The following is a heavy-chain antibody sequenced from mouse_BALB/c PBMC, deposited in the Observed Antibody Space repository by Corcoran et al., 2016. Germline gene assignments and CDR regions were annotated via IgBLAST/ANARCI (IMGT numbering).Heavy chain of an antibody. J-gene: IGHJ2*01. V-gene: IGHV1-18*01. Sequence: EVQLQQSGPELVKPGASMKISCKASGYSFTGYTMNWVKQSHGKNLEWIGLINPNNGGTSYNQKCKGKATLTVYKSSSTAYMEFLSLTSEDSAVYYGAIVAGYSYFDYWGQGTTLTVSS. CDR3: AIVAGYSYFDY. D-gene: IGHD2-3*01. CDR1: GYSFTGYT. CDR2: INPNNGGT.